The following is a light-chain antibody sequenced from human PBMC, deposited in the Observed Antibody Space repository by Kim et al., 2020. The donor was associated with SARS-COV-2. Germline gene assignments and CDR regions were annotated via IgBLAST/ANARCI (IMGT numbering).Light chain of an antibody. J-gene: IGLJ2*01. Sequence: ASVKRTSTLRNGHSSYSIEGYQQRPDKSPRYLVKLYSDGGHVKGDGIPDRLSGSSSGPQRYLTISSRQSEDEADYYCQTWGSGTVVFGGGTQLTVL. CDR3: QTWGSGTVV. V-gene: IGLV4-69*01. CDR1: NGHSSYS. CDR2: LYSDGGH.